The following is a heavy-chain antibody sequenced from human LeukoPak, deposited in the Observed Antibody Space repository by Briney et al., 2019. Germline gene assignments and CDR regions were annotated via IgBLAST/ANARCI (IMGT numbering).Heavy chain of an antibody. CDR2: ISAYNGNT. Sequence: GASVKVSCKASGCTFTSYGISWVRQAPGQGLEWMGWISAYNGNTNYAQKLQGRVTMTTDTSTSTAYMELRSLRSDDTAVYYCARAWYCSSTSCKSGWFDPWGQGTLVTVSS. CDR3: ARAWYCSSTSCKSGWFDP. J-gene: IGHJ5*02. CDR1: GCTFTSYG. V-gene: IGHV1-18*01. D-gene: IGHD2-2*01.